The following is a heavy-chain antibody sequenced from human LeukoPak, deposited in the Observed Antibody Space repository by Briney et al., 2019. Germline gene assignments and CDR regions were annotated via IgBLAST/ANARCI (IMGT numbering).Heavy chain of an antibody. CDR2: ISSSGSNT. Sequence: GGTLRLSCAASGFTFSSYGMSWVREAPGRGLEWVSTISSSGSNTYYADSVKGRFTISRDNSKNTLYLQMNSLRAEDTAVYYCAKKYSTGLDPWGQGTLVTVSS. V-gene: IGHV3-23*01. CDR3: AKKYSTGLDP. CDR1: GFTFSSYG. D-gene: IGHD1-26*01. J-gene: IGHJ5*02.